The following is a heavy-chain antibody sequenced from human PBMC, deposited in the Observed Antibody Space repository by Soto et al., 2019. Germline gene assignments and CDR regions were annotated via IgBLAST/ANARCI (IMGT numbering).Heavy chain of an antibody. CDR3: AHRPPYYDFWSGYYGAFDY. CDR1: GFSLSTSGVG. V-gene: IGHV2-5*01. J-gene: IGHJ4*02. CDR2: IYWNDDK. Sequence: QITLKESGPTLVKPTQTLTLTCTFSGFSLSTSGVGVGWIRQPPGKALEWLALIYWNDDKRYSPSLKSRLTITKDTSKNQVVLTMTNMDPVDTATYYCAHRPPYYDFWSGYYGAFDYWGQGTLVTVSS. D-gene: IGHD3-3*01.